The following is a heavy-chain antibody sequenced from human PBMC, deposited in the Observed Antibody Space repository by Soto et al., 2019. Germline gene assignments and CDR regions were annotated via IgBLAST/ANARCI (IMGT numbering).Heavy chain of an antibody. Sequence: GEALKISWKGSGYSFTSYWIGWVRQMPGKGLEWMGIIYPGDSDTRYSPSFQGQVTISADKSISTAYLQWSSLKASDTAMYYCARQGTYGSGSYPTYYMDVWGKGTTVTV. CDR3: ARQGTYGSGSYPTYYMDV. D-gene: IGHD3-10*01. CDR1: GYSFTSYW. J-gene: IGHJ6*03. V-gene: IGHV5-51*01. CDR2: IYPGDSDT.